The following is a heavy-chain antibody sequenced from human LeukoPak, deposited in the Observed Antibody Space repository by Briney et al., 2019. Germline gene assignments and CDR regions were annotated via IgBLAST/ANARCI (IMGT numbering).Heavy chain of an antibody. J-gene: IGHJ6*03. CDR2: MYSGGRT. V-gene: IGHV3-66*01. D-gene: IGHD6-13*01. Sequence: PGGSLRLSCAASGFTVSSNDMNWVRQAPGKGLEWVSVMYSGGRTYYADSVKGRFTISRDNSKNTLYLQMNSLRAEDTAVYYCARDGLYSSSYYYYMDVWGKGTTVTVSS. CDR3: ARDGLYSSSYYYYMDV. CDR1: GFTVSSND.